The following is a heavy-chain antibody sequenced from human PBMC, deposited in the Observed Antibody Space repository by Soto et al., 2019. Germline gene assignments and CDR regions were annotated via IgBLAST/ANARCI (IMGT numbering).Heavy chain of an antibody. CDR1: GFTFSGYG. D-gene: IGHD6-19*01. CDR2: RSYDGNNK. CDR3: GRRYSSGNCFAP. V-gene: IGHV3-30*03. Sequence: LRLSCAASGFTFSGYGMHWVRQAPGKGLEWVAVRSYDGNNKYYADSVKGRFTISRDNSKNTLYLQMNSLRAEDTAVYYCGRRYSSGNCFAPWAQGTLVTVSS. J-gene: IGHJ5*02.